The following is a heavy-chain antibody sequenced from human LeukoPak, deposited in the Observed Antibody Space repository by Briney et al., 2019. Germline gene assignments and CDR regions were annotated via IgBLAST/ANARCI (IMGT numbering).Heavy chain of an antibody. CDR2: IYPYNSDT. CDR3: ARHQAGSYYYGLDV. V-gene: IGHV5-51*01. CDR1: RYSFTSHW. J-gene: IGHJ6*02. Sequence: GESLQISCQGSRYSFTSHWIGWVRQMPGKGLEWMAIIYPYNSDTIYSPSFQGQVTISADKSISTAYLQWSSLRASDTAMYYCARHQAGSYYYGLDVWGQGTTVTVS.